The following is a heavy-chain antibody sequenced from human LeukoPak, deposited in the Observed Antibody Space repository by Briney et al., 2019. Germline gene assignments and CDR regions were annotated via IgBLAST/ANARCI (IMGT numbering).Heavy chain of an antibody. Sequence: SETLSHTCTVSGASISSYYYNWIRQTAGRGLEWIGRIYISGSTDYNPSLRSRVTISVDTSKNQFSLKLSSVTAADTAVYFCARDLSGSLYFDYWGQGVLVTVSS. V-gene: IGHV4-4*07. J-gene: IGHJ4*02. CDR3: ARDLSGSLYFDY. CDR2: IYISGST. D-gene: IGHD3-10*01. CDR1: GASISSYY.